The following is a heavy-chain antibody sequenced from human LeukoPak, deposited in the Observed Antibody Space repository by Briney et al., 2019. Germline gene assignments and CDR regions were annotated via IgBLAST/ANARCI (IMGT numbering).Heavy chain of an antibody. J-gene: IGHJ4*02. CDR1: GYTFTSYG. D-gene: IGHD4-17*01. CDR3: ARATRAVSHFDY. CDR2: INPSGGST. Sequence: ASVKVSCKASGYTFTSYGISWVRQAPGQGLEWMGIINPSGGSTSYAQKFQGRVTMTRDMSTSTVYMELSSLRSEDTAVYYCARATRAVSHFDYWGQGTLVTVSS. V-gene: IGHV1-46*01.